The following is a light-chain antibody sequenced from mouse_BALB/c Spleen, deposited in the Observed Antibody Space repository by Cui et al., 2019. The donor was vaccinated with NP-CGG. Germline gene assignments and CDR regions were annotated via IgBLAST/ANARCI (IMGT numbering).Light chain of an antibody. V-gene: IGLV1*01. CDR3: ALWYSNHWV. CDR1: TGAVTTSNY. J-gene: IGLJ1*01. Sequence: LLSHESALTTPPGVTVTLTLRSSTGAVTTSNYSNWVQEKSDHFFTGLIGGTNNRAPGVPARFSGSLIGDKAALTITGAQTEDEAIYFCALWYSNHWVFGGGTKLTVL. CDR2: GTN.